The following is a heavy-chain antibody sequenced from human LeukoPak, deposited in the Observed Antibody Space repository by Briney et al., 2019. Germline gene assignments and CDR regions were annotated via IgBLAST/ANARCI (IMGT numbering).Heavy chain of an antibody. Sequence: WASVKVSCKASGYTLTDHNMHWVRQAPGQGLERMGWINPNSGATKSAQRFQGRVTMTRDTFSSTVHIDLSRLTSDDTAMYYCARGGGRYHVDYWGQGTLVTVSS. J-gene: IGHJ4*02. V-gene: IGHV1-2*02. D-gene: IGHD1-26*01. CDR3: ARGGGRYHVDY. CDR1: GYTLTDHN. CDR2: INPNSGAT.